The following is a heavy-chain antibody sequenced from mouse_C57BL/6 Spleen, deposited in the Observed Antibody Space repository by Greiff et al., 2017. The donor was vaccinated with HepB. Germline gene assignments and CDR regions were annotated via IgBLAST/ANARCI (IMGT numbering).Heavy chain of an antibody. V-gene: IGHV1-52*01. D-gene: IGHD2-1*01. CDR3: ARSRDYYGNYGWFAY. Sequence: VQLQQPGAELVRPGSSVKLSCKASGYTFTSYWMHWVKQRPIQGLEWIGNIDPSDSETHYNQKFKDKATLTVDKSSSTAYMQLSSLTSEDSAVYYCARSRDYYGNYGWFAYWGQGTLVTVSA. CDR2: IDPSDSET. J-gene: IGHJ3*01. CDR1: GYTFTSYW.